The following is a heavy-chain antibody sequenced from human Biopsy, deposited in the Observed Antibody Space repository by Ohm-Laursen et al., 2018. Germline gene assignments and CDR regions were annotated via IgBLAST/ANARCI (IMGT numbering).Heavy chain of an antibody. V-gene: IGHV4-34*01. CDR1: GGSFNGYF. CDR2: ITQSGST. CDR3: ARVPLPGIGAAYQGRCLYGMDV. D-gene: IGHD6-13*01. Sequence: SVTLSLTCAVYGGSFNGYFWSWIRQPPGKGLEWIGDITQSGSTNYSPSLKSRCTITVDTAKKQFSLSLRFGAAADTAVYYCARVPLPGIGAAYQGRCLYGMDVWGQGTTVSVSS. J-gene: IGHJ6*02.